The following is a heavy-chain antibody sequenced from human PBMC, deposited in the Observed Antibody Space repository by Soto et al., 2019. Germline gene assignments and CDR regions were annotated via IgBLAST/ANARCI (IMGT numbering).Heavy chain of an antibody. Sequence: EVQLVESGGGLVQPGGSLRLTCADSGFTFSTYWMHWVRQAPGRGLEWVANIKQDGSEKYYVDSVKGRFTISRDNAKSSLYLEMNSLGAEDTAVYYCARALAAAGRHWGQGTLVTVSS. CDR2: IKQDGSEK. V-gene: IGHV3-7*01. J-gene: IGHJ4*02. CDR3: ARALAAAGRH. D-gene: IGHD6-13*01. CDR1: GFTFSTYW.